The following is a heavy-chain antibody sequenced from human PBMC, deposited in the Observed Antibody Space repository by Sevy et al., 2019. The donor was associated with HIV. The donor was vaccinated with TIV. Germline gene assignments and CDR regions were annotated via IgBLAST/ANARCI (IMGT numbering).Heavy chain of an antibody. CDR2: INSDGSGT. CDR1: GFTFSTYW. V-gene: IGHV3-74*01. J-gene: IGHJ4*02. CDR3: ARVNIPAAE. D-gene: IGHD6-13*01. Sequence: GGSLRLSCAASGFTFSTYWMHWVRQVPGKGLVWVSRINSDGSGTTYACSVKGRFTISRDNAKNTLYLQMNSLRVEDTAVYYCARVNIPAAEWGQGALVTVSS.